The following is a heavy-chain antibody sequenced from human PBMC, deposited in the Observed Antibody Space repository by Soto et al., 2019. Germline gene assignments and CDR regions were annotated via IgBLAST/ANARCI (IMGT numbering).Heavy chain of an antibody. CDR3: ASSKAFLYYYYYYGMDV. CDR1: GYSISSGYY. CDR2: IYYSGST. V-gene: IGHV4-38-2*01. Sequence: SETLSLTCAVSGYSISSGYYWGWIRQPPGKGLEWIGSIYYSGSTYYNPSLKSRVTISVDTSKNQFSLKLSSVTAADTAVYYCASSKAFLYYYYYYGMDVWGQGTTVTVSS. J-gene: IGHJ6*02.